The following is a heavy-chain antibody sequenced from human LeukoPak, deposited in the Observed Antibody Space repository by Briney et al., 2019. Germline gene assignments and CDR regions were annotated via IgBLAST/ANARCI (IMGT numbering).Heavy chain of an antibody. CDR2: IKQDGSEK. J-gene: IGHJ4*02. D-gene: IGHD3-9*01. Sequence: PGGSLRLSCAASGFTFSSYWMSWVRQAPGKGLERVANIKQDGSEKYYVDSVKGRFTISRDNAKNSLYLQMNSLRAEDTAVYYCARRSLRYFDWLLPTSGFDYWGQGTLVTVSS. CDR1: GFTFSSYW. V-gene: IGHV3-7*01. CDR3: ARRSLRYFDWLLPTSGFDY.